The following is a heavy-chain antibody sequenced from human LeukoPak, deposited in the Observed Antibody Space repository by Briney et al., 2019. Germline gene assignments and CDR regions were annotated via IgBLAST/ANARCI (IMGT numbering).Heavy chain of an antibody. D-gene: IGHD1-26*01. Sequence: GGSLRLSCAASGFTFSSYSMNWVRQAPGKGLEWVSSISSSSSYIYYADSVKGRFTISRDNAKNSLYLQMNSLRAEDTAVYYCARSPGGSYSPVGYFDYWGQGALVTVSS. V-gene: IGHV3-21*01. CDR1: GFTFSSYS. CDR2: ISSSSSYI. J-gene: IGHJ4*02. CDR3: ARSPGGSYSPVGYFDY.